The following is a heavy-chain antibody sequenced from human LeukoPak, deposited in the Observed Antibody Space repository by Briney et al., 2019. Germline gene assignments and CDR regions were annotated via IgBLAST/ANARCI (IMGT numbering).Heavy chain of an antibody. V-gene: IGHV3-30*18. CDR2: ISDDGRNK. D-gene: IGHD4-17*01. Sequence: GGSLRLSCAASGFSFISYGMHWVRQAPGKGLEWVEVISDDGRNKKYADSVKGRFTISRDNSKDTLYLQMNSLRDEDTAVYYCAKRPSDYGDYVTYFDYWGQGTLVTVSS. CDR1: GFSFISYG. J-gene: IGHJ4*02. CDR3: AKRPSDYGDYVTYFDY.